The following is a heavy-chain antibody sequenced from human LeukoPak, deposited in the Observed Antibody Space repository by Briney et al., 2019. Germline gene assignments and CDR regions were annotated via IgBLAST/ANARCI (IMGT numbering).Heavy chain of an antibody. CDR2: IYTSGST. Sequence: PSETLSLTCTVSVGSISSGSDYWSWFRQPAGRGLEWIGRIYTSGSTNYNPSLKSRVTISLDTSKNQFSLKLSSVTAADTAVYYCARARYYYDSSGYSAFDYWGQGTLVSVSS. V-gene: IGHV4-61*02. CDR1: VGSISSGSDY. J-gene: IGHJ4*02. D-gene: IGHD3-22*01. CDR3: ARARYYYDSSGYSAFDY.